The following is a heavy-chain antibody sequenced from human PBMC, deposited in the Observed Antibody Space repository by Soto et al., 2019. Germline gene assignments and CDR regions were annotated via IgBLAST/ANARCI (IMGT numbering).Heavy chain of an antibody. V-gene: IGHV1-2*04. CDR3: ARGPNCSSTSCYPDYYYYYGMDV. J-gene: IGHJ6*02. CDR2: INPNSGGT. D-gene: IGHD2-2*01. CDR1: GYTFTGYY. Sequence: VQLLESGGGLVQPGASVKVSCKASGYTFTGYYMHWVRQAPGQGLEWMGWINPNSGGTNYAQKFQGWVTMTRDTSISTAYMELSRLRSDDTAVYYCARGPNCSSTSCYPDYYYYYGMDVWGQGTTVTVSS.